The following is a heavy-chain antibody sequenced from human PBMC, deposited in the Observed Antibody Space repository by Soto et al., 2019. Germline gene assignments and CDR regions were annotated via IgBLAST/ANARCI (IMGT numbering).Heavy chain of an antibody. J-gene: IGHJ4*02. CDR1: GGSISSSSYY. CDR2: IYYSGST. Sequence: QLQLQESGPGLVKPSETLSLTCTVSGGSISSSSYYWGWIRQPPGKGLEWIGSIYYSGSTYYNPSLKSRVTISVDTSKNQFSLKLSSVTAADTAVYYCARQETTTVVTRFDYWGQGTLVTVSS. CDR3: ARQETTTVVTRFDY. D-gene: IGHD4-17*01. V-gene: IGHV4-39*01.